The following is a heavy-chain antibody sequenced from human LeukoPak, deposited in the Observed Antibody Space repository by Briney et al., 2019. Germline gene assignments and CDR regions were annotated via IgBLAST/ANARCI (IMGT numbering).Heavy chain of an antibody. CDR3: ARDYDSSGYSVSGDY. D-gene: IGHD3-22*01. Sequence: ASVKVSCKASGYTFTSYGISWVRQAPGQGLEWMGWISAYNGNTNYAQKLQGRVTMTTDTSTSTAYMELSSLRSEDTAVYYCARDYDSSGYSVSGDYWGQGALVTVSS. V-gene: IGHV1-18*01. J-gene: IGHJ4*02. CDR2: ISAYNGNT. CDR1: GYTFTSYG.